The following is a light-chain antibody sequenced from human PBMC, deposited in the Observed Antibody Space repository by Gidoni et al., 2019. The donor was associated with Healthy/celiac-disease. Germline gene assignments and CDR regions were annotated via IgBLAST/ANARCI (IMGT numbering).Light chain of an antibody. CDR1: QSVLYNSTNANY. CDR2: WAS. CDR3: QQYCSTPQA. V-gene: IGKV4-1*01. J-gene: IGKJ1*01. Sequence: DTVMTQSPDYLAVSLGERATINCKSRQSVLYNSTNANYIAWYQQKSGHPPKLLIYWASTRESGVPDRFSGSWSGTDFTVTISSLQAEGVAVYYCQQYCSTPQAFGQGTKVEIK.